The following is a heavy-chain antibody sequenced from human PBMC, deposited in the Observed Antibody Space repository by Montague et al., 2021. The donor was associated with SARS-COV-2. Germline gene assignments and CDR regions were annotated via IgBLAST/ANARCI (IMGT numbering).Heavy chain of an antibody. CDR2: TYYRSKWYN. CDR3: ARIPVGSKYYFDF. Sequence: CAISGDSVSSNIATWNWLRQAPSRGLEWLGRTYYRSKWYNDYAESVKSRITIDPDTSQHQFSLHLNFVTSEDTAVYYCARIPVGSKYYFDFWGQGTLVTVSS. CDR1: GDSVSSNIAT. J-gene: IGHJ4*02. V-gene: IGHV6-1*01. D-gene: IGHD2-2*01.